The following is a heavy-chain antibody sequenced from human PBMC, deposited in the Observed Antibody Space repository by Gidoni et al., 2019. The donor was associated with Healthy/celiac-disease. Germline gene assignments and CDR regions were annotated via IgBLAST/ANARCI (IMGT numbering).Heavy chain of an antibody. Sequence: EVQLLESGGGLVQPGGSLRLSCAASGFTFSSYAMSWVRQAPGKGLEWVSAISGSGGSTYYADSVKGRFTISRDNSKNTLYLQMNSLRAEDTAVYYCAKALDIVLMLGMGVFDYWGQGTLVTVSS. CDR1: GFTFSSYA. J-gene: IGHJ4*02. CDR3: AKALDIVLMLGMGVFDY. D-gene: IGHD2-8*01. V-gene: IGHV3-23*01. CDR2: ISGSGGST.